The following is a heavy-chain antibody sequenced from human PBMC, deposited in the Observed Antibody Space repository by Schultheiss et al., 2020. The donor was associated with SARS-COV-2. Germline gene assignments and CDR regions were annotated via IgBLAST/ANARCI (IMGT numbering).Heavy chain of an antibody. V-gene: IGHV4-31*03. J-gene: IGHJ5*02. D-gene: IGHD1-26*01. Sequence: SETLSLTCTVSGGSISSGGYYWSWIRQHPGKGLEWIGRIYTSGSTNYNPSLKSRVTMSVDTSKNQFSLKLSSVTAADTAMYYCAREQWELGWFDPWGQGTLVTVAS. CDR2: IYTSGST. CDR1: GGSISSGGYY. CDR3: AREQWELGWFDP.